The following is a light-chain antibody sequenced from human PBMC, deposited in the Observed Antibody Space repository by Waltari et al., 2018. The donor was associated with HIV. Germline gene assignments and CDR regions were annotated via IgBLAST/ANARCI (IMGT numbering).Light chain of an antibody. CDR1: QNIINY. CDR2: SAS. J-gene: IGKJ3*01. Sequence: DINVTHSPSSLSASVGDRVTITCRTSQNIINYLSWDHQSPGKAPTLLIFSASTVQDGVSSRFSGSGSGTDFALSIAGLQREDFGTYYCQQTFSPPRTFGPGT. V-gene: IGKV1-39*01. CDR3: QQTFSPPRT.